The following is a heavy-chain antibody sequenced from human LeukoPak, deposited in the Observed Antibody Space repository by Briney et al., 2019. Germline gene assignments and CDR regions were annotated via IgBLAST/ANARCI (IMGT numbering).Heavy chain of an antibody. CDR2: ISGSKTYT. CDR1: GFTFSDSY. D-gene: IGHD3-16*02. CDR3: AREGGYYDHVWGSYRSLYYFDY. Sequence: GGSLRLSCAASGFTFSDSYMSWIRQAPGKGLEWVSYISGSKTYTNYADSVKGRFTISRDNAKNSLYLQMNSLRAEDTAVYYCAREGGYYDHVWGSYRSLYYFDYWGQGTLVTVSS. V-gene: IGHV3-11*06. J-gene: IGHJ4*02.